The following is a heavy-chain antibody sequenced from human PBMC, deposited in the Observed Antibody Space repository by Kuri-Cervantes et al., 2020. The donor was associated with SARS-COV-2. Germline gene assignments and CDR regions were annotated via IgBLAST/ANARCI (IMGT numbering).Heavy chain of an antibody. D-gene: IGHD1-26*01. CDR3: ARGAVLRAFDI. Sequence: AVNVSCKASGYTFTGYYMHCVRQAPGQGLEWLGWINPNSCGTNYAQKFQGWVTMTRDTSISTAYMELSRMSSDDTAVYYCARGAVLRAFDIWGQGTMVTVSS. CDR1: GYTFTGYY. J-gene: IGHJ3*02. CDR2: INPNSCGT. V-gene: IGHV1-2*04.